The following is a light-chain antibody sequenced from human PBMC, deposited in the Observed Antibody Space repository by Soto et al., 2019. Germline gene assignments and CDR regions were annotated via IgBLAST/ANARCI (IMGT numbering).Light chain of an antibody. V-gene: IGLV2-23*01. Sequence: QSVLAQPASVSGSPGQSITISCTGTSDDVGAYNSVSWYQQLPHKAPQVILYKGTQRPSGVSSRFSGSTSGNAASLTISGLQADDEADYFCCSSASDSTYVLGTGTKVTVL. J-gene: IGLJ1*01. CDR1: SDDVGAYNS. CDR2: KGT. CDR3: CSSASDSTYV.